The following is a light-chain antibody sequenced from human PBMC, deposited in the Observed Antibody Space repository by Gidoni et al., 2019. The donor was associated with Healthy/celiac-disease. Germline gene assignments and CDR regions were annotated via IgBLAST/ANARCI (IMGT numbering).Light chain of an antibody. J-gene: IGKJ2*01. CDR1: QSISSW. V-gene: IGKV1-5*01. CDR2: DAS. CDR3: QQYNSYSPYT. Sequence: DIKMTQSPSTLSASVGDRVTITCRASQSISSWLAWYQQKPGKATKLLIYDASILESGVPSRFSGSGSGTEFTLTISSLQPDDFATYYCQQYNSYSPYTFGQGTKLEIK.